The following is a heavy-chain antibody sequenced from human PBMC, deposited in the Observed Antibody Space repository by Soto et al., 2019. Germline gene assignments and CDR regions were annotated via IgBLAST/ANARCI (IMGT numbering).Heavy chain of an antibody. CDR1: GGAITSSSYF. CDR3: ARMSRTVNY. CDR2: IYYNGRT. Sequence: PSDTLSLTCTVSGGAITSSSYFWSWIRQSPGRGLEYIGYIYYNGRTNYNPSLQSRVTISVDTSTSKFSLNLTSVPDGDTAVYYCARMSRTVNYWGQGTPVTVSS. J-gene: IGHJ4*02. V-gene: IGHV4-61*01. D-gene: IGHD4-17*01.